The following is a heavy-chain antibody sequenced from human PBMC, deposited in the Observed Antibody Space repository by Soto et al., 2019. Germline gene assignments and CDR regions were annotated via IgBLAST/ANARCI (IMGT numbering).Heavy chain of an antibody. CDR1: GFTFSSYW. CDR3: ARSAASITIFGVAKTKYYMDV. Sequence: GGSLRLSCAASGFTFSSYWMHWVRQAPGKGLVWVSRINSDGSSTSNADSVKGRFTISRDNAKNTLYLQMNSLRAEDTAVYYCARSAASITIFGVAKTKYYMDVWGKGTTVTVSS. V-gene: IGHV3-74*01. D-gene: IGHD3-3*01. CDR2: INSDGSST. J-gene: IGHJ6*03.